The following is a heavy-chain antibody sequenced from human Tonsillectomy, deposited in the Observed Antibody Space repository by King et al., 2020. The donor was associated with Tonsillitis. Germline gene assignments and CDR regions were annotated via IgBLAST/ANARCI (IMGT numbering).Heavy chain of an antibody. CDR3: ARGVYYDFWSGYYGDYYYYGMDV. Sequence: VQLQESGPGLVKPSETLSLTCTVSGGSISSYYWSWIRQPPGKGLEWIGYIYYSGSTNYNPSLKSRVTISVDTSKNQFSLKLSSGTAADTAVYYCARGVYYDFWSGYYGDYYYYGMDVWGQGTTVTVSS. CDR2: IYYSGST. CDR1: GGSISSYY. D-gene: IGHD3-3*01. V-gene: IGHV4-59*01. J-gene: IGHJ6*02.